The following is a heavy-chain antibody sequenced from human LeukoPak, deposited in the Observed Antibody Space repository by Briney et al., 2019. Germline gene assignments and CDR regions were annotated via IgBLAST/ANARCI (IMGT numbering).Heavy chain of an antibody. CDR2: INQDGSEK. J-gene: IGHJ5*02. V-gene: IGHV3-7*01. CDR1: GFTLSNSW. Sequence: GGSLRLSCAASGFTLSNSWMSWVRQAPGKGLEWVANINQDGSEKYYVDSVKGRYTISRDNAKNSLYLQMSSLRAEDTAMYYCARDETWGQGTLVTVSS. CDR3: ARDET.